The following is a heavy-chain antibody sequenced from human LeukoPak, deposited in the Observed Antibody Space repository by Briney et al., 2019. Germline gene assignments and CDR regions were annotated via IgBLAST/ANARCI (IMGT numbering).Heavy chain of an antibody. CDR1: GVSFSGYY. V-gene: IGHV4-34*01. J-gene: IGHJ4*02. CDR3: ARGARIAVAGTDY. Sequence: KPSETLSLTCAVYGVSFSGYYWSWIRQPPGKGLEWIGEINHSGSTNYNPSLKSRVTISVDTSKNQFSLKLSSVTAADTAVYYCARGARIAVAGTDYWGQGTLVTVSS. CDR2: INHSGST. D-gene: IGHD6-19*01.